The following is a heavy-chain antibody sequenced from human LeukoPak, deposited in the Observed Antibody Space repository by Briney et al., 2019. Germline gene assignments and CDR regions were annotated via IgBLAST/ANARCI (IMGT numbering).Heavy chain of an antibody. CDR2: IYYSGST. CDR1: GGSISSSSYY. CDR3: ARAGVDDFWSGYYFDY. D-gene: IGHD3-3*01. J-gene: IGHJ4*02. Sequence: PSETLSLTCTVSGGSISSSSYYWGWIRQPPGKGLEWIGSIYYSGSTYYNPSLKSRVTISLDTSKNQFSLKLSSVTDADTAVYYCARAGVDDFWSGYYFDYWGQGTLVTVSS. V-gene: IGHV4-39*07.